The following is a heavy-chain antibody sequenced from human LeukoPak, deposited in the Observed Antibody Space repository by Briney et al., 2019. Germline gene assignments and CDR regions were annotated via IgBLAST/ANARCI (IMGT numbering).Heavy chain of an antibody. CDR2: INPSGGST. V-gene: IGHV1-46*01. J-gene: IGHJ4*02. CDR3: ARATFYFDSRGLRIPDY. D-gene: IGHD3-22*01. Sequence: ASVKVSCKASGYIFTSHYMHWVRQAPGQGLEWMAIINPSGGSTTYAQKFQGTVTLTRDTSTSTVYMELTSLRSEDTAVYYCARATFYFDSRGLRIPDYWGQGTLVTVSS. CDR1: GYIFTSHY.